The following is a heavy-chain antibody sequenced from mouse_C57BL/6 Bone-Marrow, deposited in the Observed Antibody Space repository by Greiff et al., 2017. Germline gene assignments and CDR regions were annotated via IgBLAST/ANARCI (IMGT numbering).Heavy chain of an antibody. CDR2: IYPGSGST. Sequence: VQLQQPGAELVKPGASVKMSCKASGYTFTSYWITWVKQRPGQGLEWIGDIYPGSGSTNYNEKFKSKATLPVATSSSTAYMQLSSLTSEDSAVYYCARPYYSNYWYFDVWGTGTTVTVSS. V-gene: IGHV1-55*01. J-gene: IGHJ1*03. CDR1: GYTFTSYW. D-gene: IGHD2-5*01. CDR3: ARPYYSNYWYFDV.